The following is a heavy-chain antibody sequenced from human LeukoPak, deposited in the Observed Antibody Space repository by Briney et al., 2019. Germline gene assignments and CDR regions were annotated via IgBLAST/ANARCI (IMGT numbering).Heavy chain of an antibody. J-gene: IGHJ5*02. CDR3: ARVNGYSGSFGGSYWFDP. D-gene: IGHD1-26*01. CDR2: FSAYNGNT. Sequence: ASVKVSCKASGYTFTSYGISWVRQAPGQGLEWMGWFSAYNGNTNYAQKLQGRVTMTTDTSTSTAYMELRSLRSDDTAVYYCARVNGYSGSFGGSYWFDPWGQGTLVTVSS. CDR1: GYTFTSYG. V-gene: IGHV1-18*01.